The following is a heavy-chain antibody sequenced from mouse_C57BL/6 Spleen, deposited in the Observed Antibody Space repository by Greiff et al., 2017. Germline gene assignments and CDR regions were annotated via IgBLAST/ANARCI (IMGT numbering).Heavy chain of an antibody. V-gene: IGHV5-17*01. CDR1: GFTFSDYG. CDR3: ARNNYYGSRGYFDY. CDR2: ISSGSSTI. D-gene: IGHD1-1*01. Sequence: EVKVEESGGGLVKPGGSLKLSCAASGFTFSDYGMHWVRQAPEKGLEWVAYISSGSSTIYYADTVKGRFTISRDNAKNTLFLQMTSLRSEDTAMYYCARNNYYGSRGYFDYWGQGTTLTVSS. J-gene: IGHJ2*01.